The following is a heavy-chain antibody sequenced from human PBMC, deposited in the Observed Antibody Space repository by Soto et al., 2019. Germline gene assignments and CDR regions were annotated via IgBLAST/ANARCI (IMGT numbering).Heavy chain of an antibody. D-gene: IGHD2-2*01. V-gene: IGHV4-30-2*05. CDR1: GGTVRICGFS. J-gene: IGHJ6*02. Sequence: PSESLSLTCAACGGTVRICGFSGSWIRQQPGKGLEWIGYIYYSGSTYYNPSLKSRVTISVDTSKNQFPLKLSSVTAADTAVYYCARWGGGGSSTNHPLYGMDVWGQGTTVTVSS. CDR2: IYYSGST. CDR3: ARWGGGGSSTNHPLYGMDV.